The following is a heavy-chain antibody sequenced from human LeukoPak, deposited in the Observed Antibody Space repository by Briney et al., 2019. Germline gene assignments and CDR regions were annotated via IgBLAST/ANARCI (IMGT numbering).Heavy chain of an antibody. CDR2: ISASGGST. CDR1: GFTFSSYA. V-gene: IGHV3-23*01. Sequence: GGSLRLSCAASGFTFSSYAMSWVRQAPKKGLEWVSVISASGGSTYYADSVKGRVTISRDNFKNTLYLQMNSLRVEDTAAYYCAKNYGSGSSVKYYYYMDVWGKGTTVTVSS. D-gene: IGHD3-10*01. CDR3: AKNYGSGSSVKYYYYMDV. J-gene: IGHJ6*03.